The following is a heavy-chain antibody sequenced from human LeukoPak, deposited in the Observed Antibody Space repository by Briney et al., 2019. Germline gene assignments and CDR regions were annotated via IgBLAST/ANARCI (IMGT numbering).Heavy chain of an antibody. Sequence: GGSLRLSCAASGFTFSSYAMHWVRQAPGKGQEWVAVISYDGSNKYNADSVKGRFTISRDNSKNTLYLQMNSLRAEDTAVYYCARDDDYGDYSSVWGQGTLVTVSS. CDR1: GFTFSSYA. CDR3: ARDDDYGDYSSV. J-gene: IGHJ4*02. CDR2: ISYDGSNK. D-gene: IGHD4-17*01. V-gene: IGHV3-30-3*01.